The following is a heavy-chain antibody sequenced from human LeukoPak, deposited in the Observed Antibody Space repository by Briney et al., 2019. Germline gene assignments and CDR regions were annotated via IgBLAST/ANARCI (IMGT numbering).Heavy chain of an antibody. J-gene: IGHJ6*02. Sequence: SVKVSCKASGYTFTSYGISWVRQAHGQGLEWMGWISAYNGNTNYAQKLQGRVTMTTDTSTSTAYMELRSLRSDDTAVYYCVRGPYGPLYGMDVWGQGTTVTVSS. CDR3: VRGPYGPLYGMDV. CDR1: GYTFTSYG. CDR2: ISAYNGNT. D-gene: IGHD3-16*01. V-gene: IGHV1-18*01.